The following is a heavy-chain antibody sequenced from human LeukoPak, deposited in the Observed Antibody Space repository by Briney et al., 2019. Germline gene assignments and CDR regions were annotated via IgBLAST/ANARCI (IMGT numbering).Heavy chain of an antibody. CDR2: ISPDNT. Sequence: AESLRLSCAASGFTFSTNPMSWVRQAPGKGLEWVSAISPDNTYYADSVKGRLTISRDDSKNTVYLQMNSPRAEDTARYYCVKEHVDRAFTRSFEIWGQGTVVTVSS. CDR1: GFTFSTNP. J-gene: IGHJ3*02. D-gene: IGHD3-10*01. CDR3: VKEHVDRAFTRSFEI. V-gene: IGHV3-23*01.